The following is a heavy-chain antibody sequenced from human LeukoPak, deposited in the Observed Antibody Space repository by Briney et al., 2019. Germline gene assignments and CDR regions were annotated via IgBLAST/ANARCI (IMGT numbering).Heavy chain of an antibody. J-gene: IGHJ4*02. Sequence: PGGSLRLSCAASGFTFDDYTMHWVRQAPGKGLEWVSLISWDGGSTYYADSVKGRFTISRDNSKNSLHLQMNSLRTEDTALYYCASSPYYDILTGYYGGLAYWGQGTLVTVSS. CDR3: ASSPYYDILTGYYGGLAY. CDR1: GFTFDDYT. V-gene: IGHV3-43*01. D-gene: IGHD3-9*01. CDR2: ISWDGGST.